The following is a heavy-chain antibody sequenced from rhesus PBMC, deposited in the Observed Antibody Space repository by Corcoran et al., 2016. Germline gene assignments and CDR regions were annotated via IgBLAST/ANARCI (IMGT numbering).Heavy chain of an antibody. D-gene: IGHD2-8*01. V-gene: IGHV4-173*01. CDR1: GGSISSNY. J-gene: IGHJ4*01. Sequence: QLQLQESGPGLVKPSETLSLTCAVSGGSISSNYWSWIRQPPGKGLEWIGLISGSGRNTDYNPSLKSRVTISTDTSKNQFSLKLSSVAAADTAVYYCARDGYCSGGVCYAFDYWGQGVLVTVSS. CDR3: ARDGYCSGGVCYAFDY. CDR2: ISGSGRNT.